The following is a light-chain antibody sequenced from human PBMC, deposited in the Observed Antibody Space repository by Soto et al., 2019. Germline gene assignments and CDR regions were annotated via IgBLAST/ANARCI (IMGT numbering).Light chain of an antibody. J-gene: IGKJ4*01. CDR1: QSVRSY. Sequence: EIVLTQSPATLSSFPGERATLSCRASQSVRSYLAWYQHKHGQAPRLLIYDASNRATGIPARFSGSGSGTDFTLTISSLEPEDFAVYYCQQRSNWPLTFGGGTKVDIK. CDR2: DAS. CDR3: QQRSNWPLT. V-gene: IGKV3-11*01.